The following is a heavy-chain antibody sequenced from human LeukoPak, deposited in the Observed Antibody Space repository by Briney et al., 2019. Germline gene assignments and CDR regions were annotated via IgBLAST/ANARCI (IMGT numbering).Heavy chain of an antibody. D-gene: IGHD1-26*01. J-gene: IGHJ4*02. CDR1: GFTFSSYG. V-gene: IGHV3-74*01. CDR2: INGDGSDT. Sequence: GGTLRLSCAASGFTFSSYGMSWVRQAPGKGLVWVSHINGDGSDTNYVDSVKGRFTISRDNAKNTLYLQMNSLRAEDTAVYYCATTTIRLGYWGQGTLVTVSS. CDR3: ATTTIRLGY.